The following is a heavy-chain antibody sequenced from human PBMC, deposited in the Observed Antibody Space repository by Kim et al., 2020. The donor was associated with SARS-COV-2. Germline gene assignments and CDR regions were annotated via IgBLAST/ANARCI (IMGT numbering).Heavy chain of an antibody. J-gene: IGHJ6*02. CDR3: AREDSSSWYSYYGMDV. V-gene: IGHV3-30-3*01. CDR2: ISYDGSNK. CDR1: GFTFSSYA. D-gene: IGHD6-13*01. Sequence: GGSLRLSCAASGFTFSSYAMHCVRQAPGKGLEWVAVISYDGSNKYYADSVKGRFTISRDNSKNTLYLQMNSLRAEDTAVYYCAREDSSSWYSYYGMDVWGQGTTVTVSS.